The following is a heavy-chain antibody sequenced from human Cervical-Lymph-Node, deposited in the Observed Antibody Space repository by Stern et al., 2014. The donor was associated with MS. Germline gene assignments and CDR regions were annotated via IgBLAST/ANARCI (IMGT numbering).Heavy chain of an antibody. CDR2: ISHSGVT. CDR1: GASIKTIGYF. CDR3: MRGDY. Sequence: QLQLQESGPGLVKPSQTLSLTCTVSGASIKTIGYFWSWVRQPPGKVLEWIGFISHSGVTFYNETLKSRVTLSQDTSANQFSLRLTSVTAADTALYFCMRGDYWGRGILVAVSS. J-gene: IGHJ4*02. V-gene: IGHV4-31*03.